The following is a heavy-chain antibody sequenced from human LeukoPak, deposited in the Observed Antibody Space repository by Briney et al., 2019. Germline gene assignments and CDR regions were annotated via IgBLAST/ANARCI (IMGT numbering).Heavy chain of an antibody. CDR3: AGPRIAAAGYAFDI. V-gene: IGHV5-51*01. D-gene: IGHD6-13*01. CDR2: IYVRDSDT. Sequence: GESLKISCKDSGYSFNNHWIGWVRQVPGKNVECMGIIYVRDSDTRYSPSFQRQATISAAKSINSAYLQWSSLKASDTAMYYWAGPRIAAAGYAFDIWGQETMVTVSS. J-gene: IGHJ3*02. CDR1: GYSFNNHW.